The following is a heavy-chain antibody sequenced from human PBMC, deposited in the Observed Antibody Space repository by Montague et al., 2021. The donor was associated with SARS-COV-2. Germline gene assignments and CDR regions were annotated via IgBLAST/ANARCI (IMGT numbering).Heavy chain of an antibody. Sequence: SETLSLTCTVSGGSMSDHYWAWIRQPPGKGPEWLAYIYYSGGITSNASLKSRVTMPVDTSKNQFSLKLTSVTAADTAVYYCSRAVSVRRAVNWFDPWGQGTLVTVSS. J-gene: IGHJ5*02. D-gene: IGHD3-10*01. V-gene: IGHV4-59*11. CDR1: GGSMSDHY. CDR2: IYYSGGI. CDR3: SRAVSVRRAVNWFDP.